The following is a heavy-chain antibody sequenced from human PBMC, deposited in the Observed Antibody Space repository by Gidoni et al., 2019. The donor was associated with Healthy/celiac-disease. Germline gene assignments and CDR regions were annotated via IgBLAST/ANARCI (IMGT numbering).Heavy chain of an antibody. V-gene: IGHV1-2*04. J-gene: IGHJ6*02. CDR2: INPNSGGT. Sequence: QVQLVQSGAEVKKPGASVKVSCKASGYTFTGYYMHWVRQAPGQGLEWMGWINPNSGGTSYAQKFQGWVTMTRDTSISTAYMELSRLRSDDTAVYYCARDPAGTNDGMDVWGQGTTVTVSS. CDR1: GYTFTGYY. D-gene: IGHD6-13*01. CDR3: ARDPAGTNDGMDV.